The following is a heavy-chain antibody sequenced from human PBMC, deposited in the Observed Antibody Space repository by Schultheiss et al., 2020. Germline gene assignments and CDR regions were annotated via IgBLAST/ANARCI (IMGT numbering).Heavy chain of an antibody. J-gene: IGHJ4*02. CDR2: ISYDAYNE. CDR3: ARDDCTITSCYGY. V-gene: IGHV3-33*05. Sequence: GGSLRLSCAASGFTFSSYGMHWVRQAPGKGLEWVAVISYDAYNEYYADSVKGRFTISRDNSKNTLYVQMNSLRAEDTAVYYCARDDCTITSCYGYWGQGTLVTVSS. CDR1: GFTFSSYG. D-gene: IGHD2-2*01.